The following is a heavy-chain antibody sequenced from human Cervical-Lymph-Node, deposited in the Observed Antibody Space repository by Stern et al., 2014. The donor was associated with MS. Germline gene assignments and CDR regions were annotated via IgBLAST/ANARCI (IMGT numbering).Heavy chain of an antibody. D-gene: IGHD5/OR15-5a*01. CDR1: GYSFTNHW. Sequence: EVQLVQSGAEVKKPGESLKISCQGSGYSFTNHWIGWVRQMPGKGLEWMGIIYPDDSETRYSPSFQGQVTLSADKSISTAYLQWSSLKASDTGMYYCASGSVYENFDYWGQGTLVTVSS. V-gene: IGHV5-51*01. J-gene: IGHJ4*02. CDR2: IYPDDSET. CDR3: ASGSVYENFDY.